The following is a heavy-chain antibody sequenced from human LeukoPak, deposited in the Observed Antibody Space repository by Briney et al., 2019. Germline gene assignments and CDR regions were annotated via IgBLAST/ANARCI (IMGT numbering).Heavy chain of an antibody. J-gene: IGHJ4*02. Sequence: ASVKVSCKASGYTFTGYYIHWVRQAPGQGLEWMGWINPNSGGTNYAQKFQGRVTMTGDTSINTAYMELSRLRSDDTAVYYCARREKSGYDLPLSDYWGRGTLVTVSS. D-gene: IGHD5-12*01. CDR3: ARREKSGYDLPLSDY. CDR1: GYTFTGYY. CDR2: INPNSGGT. V-gene: IGHV1-2*02.